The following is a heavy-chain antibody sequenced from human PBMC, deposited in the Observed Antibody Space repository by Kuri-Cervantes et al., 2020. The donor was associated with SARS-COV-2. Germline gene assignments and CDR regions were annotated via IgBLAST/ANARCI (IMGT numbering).Heavy chain of an antibody. Sequence: GESLKISCAASGFTFSGYWMTWVRQAPGRGLEWVANIKEDGSQRYYVDSVKGRFTISRDNANSSLYLQMNYLGAEDTAVYYCARDGAVAVYFDYWGQGTLVTVSS. V-gene: IGHV3-7*01. CDR3: ARDGAVAVYFDY. J-gene: IGHJ4*02. CDR1: GFTFSGYW. CDR2: IKEDGSQR. D-gene: IGHD6-19*01.